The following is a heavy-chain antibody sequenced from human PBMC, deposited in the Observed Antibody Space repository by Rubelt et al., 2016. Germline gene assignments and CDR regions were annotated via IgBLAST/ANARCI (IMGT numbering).Heavy chain of an antibody. CDR2: INPNCGDT. J-gene: IGHJ4*02. CDR3: AREVSESIY. Sequence: QVRLVQSGAEVKKPGASVKVSCKAAKYAFTNYFIHWVRQAPGQGLEWMGWINPNCGDTNYAQKFRGRVTLTRDTSITTGYMELTRLRSDDTAVYYCAREVSESIYWGQGTLVTVSS. V-gene: IGHV1-2*02. CDR1: KYAFTNYF.